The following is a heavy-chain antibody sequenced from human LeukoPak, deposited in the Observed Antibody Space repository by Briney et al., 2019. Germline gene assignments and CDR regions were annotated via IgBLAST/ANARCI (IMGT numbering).Heavy chain of an antibody. V-gene: IGHV3-7*01. CDR3: AREAGYCSSTSCYGPYYYYGMDV. J-gene: IGHJ6*02. CDR1: GFTFSSHW. Sequence: GGSLRLSCTASGFTFSSHWMTWVRQAPGKGLEWVANIKQDGSEKYYVDSVKGRFTISRDNAKNSLYLQMNSLRAEDTAVYYCAREAGYCSSTSCYGPYYYYGMDVWGQGTTVTVSS. CDR2: IKQDGSEK. D-gene: IGHD2-2*01.